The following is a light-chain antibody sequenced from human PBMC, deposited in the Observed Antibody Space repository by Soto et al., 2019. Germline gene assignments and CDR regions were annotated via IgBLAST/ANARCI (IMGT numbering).Light chain of an antibody. CDR3: TSHAGSNNYV. Sequence: QSALTQPASVSGSPGQSITISCTGTSSDVGIYNLVSWFQQHPGKAPKLMIYEGSKRPSGISDRFSGSKSGNTAFLTISGLQAEDEADYYCTSHAGSNNYVFGTGTKLTVL. CDR1: SSDVGIYNL. CDR2: EGS. J-gene: IGLJ1*01. V-gene: IGLV2-23*01.